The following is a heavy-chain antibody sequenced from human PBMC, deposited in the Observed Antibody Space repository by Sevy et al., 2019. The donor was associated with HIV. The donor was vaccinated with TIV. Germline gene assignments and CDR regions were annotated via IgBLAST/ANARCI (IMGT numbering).Heavy chain of an antibody. D-gene: IGHD3-22*01. CDR2: IYHSGST. J-gene: IGHJ5*02. CDR1: GYSISSGYY. Sequence: TETLSLTCTVSGYSISSGYYWGWIRQPPGKGLKWIGSIYHSGSTYYNPSLKSRVTISVDTSKNQFSLKLSSVTAADTAVYYCARGGDYYDSSGYYASWGQGTLVHVSS. CDR3: ARGGDYYDSSGYYAS. V-gene: IGHV4-38-2*02.